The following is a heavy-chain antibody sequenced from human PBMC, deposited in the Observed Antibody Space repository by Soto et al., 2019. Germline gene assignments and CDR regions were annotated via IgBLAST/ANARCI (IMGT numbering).Heavy chain of an antibody. J-gene: IGHJ4*02. Sequence: EVQLVESGGGLVQPGGSLRLSCAASGFIFTSYSMNWVRQAPGKGLEWLSYIRIDSNHIGYADSVRGRFTISSDIAKNSLYLQMNSLRDEDTAVYYCARDLGYAFDYWGQGTLVTVSS. CDR1: GFIFTSYS. CDR2: IRIDSNHI. V-gene: IGHV3-48*02. D-gene: IGHD5-12*01. CDR3: ARDLGYAFDY.